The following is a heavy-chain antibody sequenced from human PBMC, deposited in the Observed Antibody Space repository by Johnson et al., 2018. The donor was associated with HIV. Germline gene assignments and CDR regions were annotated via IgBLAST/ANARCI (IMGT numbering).Heavy chain of an antibody. CDR2: IKQDGSEK. CDR1: GFTLSSYW. Sequence: MQLVESGGGVVQPGRSLRLSCAASGFTLSSYWMHWVRQAPGKGLEWVANIKQDGSEKYYVDSVKGRFTISRDNAKNSLYLQMNSLRAEDTAVYYCARDISYDSSASQGAFDIWGQGTMVTVSS. CDR3: ARDISYDSSASQGAFDI. J-gene: IGHJ3*02. D-gene: IGHD3-22*01. V-gene: IGHV3-7*05.